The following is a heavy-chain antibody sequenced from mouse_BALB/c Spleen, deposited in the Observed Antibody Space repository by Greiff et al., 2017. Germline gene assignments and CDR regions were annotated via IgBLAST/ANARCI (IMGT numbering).Heavy chain of an antibody. D-gene: IGHD2-1*01. CDR2: IDPENGDT. CDR3: ARYGNYGGYYAMDY. V-gene: IGHV14-4*02. Sequence: EVMLVESGAELVRSGASVKLSCTASGFNIKDYYMHWVKQRPEQGLEWIGWIDPENGDTEYAPKFQGKATMTADTSSNTAYLQLSSLTSEDTAVYYCARYGNYGGYYAMDYWGQGTSVTVSS. CDR1: GFNIKDYY. J-gene: IGHJ4*01.